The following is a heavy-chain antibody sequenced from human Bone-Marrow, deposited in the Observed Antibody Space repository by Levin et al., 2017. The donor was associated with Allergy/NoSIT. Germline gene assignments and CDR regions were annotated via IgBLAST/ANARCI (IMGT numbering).Heavy chain of an antibody. Sequence: GESLKISCKASGYTFIGYYMHWVRPAPGQGLEWLGWINPDNGGTHYAEKFQGRVTMTRDTSINTVFLDLDRLTSDDTAVYFCSRGVRRTGLKARFFCWFDAWGQGALVTVSS. V-gene: IGHV1-2*02. CDR3: SRGVRRTGLKARFFCWFDA. D-gene: IGHD6-6*01. CDR1: GYTFIGYY. J-gene: IGHJ5*02. CDR2: INPDNGGT.